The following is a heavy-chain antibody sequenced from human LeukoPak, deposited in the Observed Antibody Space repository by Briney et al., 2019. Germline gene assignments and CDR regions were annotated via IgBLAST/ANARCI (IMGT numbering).Heavy chain of an antibody. V-gene: IGHV3-74*01. CDR3: ARGPDCSGGSCAGDYFDY. CDR2: INGDGGST. J-gene: IGHJ4*02. Sequence: GGSLRLSCAASGFTFRSYWMHWVRQDPGKGLVWVSRINGDGGSTSDADSVKGRFTISRDNAKNTLYLQMNSLRAEDTAVYYCARGPDCSGGSCAGDYFDYWGQGTRVTVSS. D-gene: IGHD2-15*01. CDR1: GFTFRSYW.